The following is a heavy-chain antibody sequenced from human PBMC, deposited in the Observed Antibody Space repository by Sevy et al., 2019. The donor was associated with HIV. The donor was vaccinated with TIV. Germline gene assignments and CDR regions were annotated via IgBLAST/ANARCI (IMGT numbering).Heavy chain of an antibody. CDR3: ASHDWGREDY. CDR2: IHYTGTT. CDR1: GYSISSGYW. D-gene: IGHD7-27*01. Sequence: SETLSLTCVVSGYSISSGYWWDWFRRPPGKGLEWIGAIHYTGTTQYTPSVNRRVTVSADTSKNQFSLRLSSMTAADTAVYYCASHDWGREDYCGQGTLVTVSS. J-gene: IGHJ4*02. V-gene: IGHV4-38-2*01.